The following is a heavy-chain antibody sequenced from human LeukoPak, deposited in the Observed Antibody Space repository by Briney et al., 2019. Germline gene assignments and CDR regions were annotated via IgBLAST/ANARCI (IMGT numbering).Heavy chain of an antibody. J-gene: IGHJ4*02. CDR3: ARSSVAGTLGFDY. CDR2: TYYSGST. V-gene: IGHV4-31*03. Sequence: KPSQTLSLTCTVSGGSISSGGYYWSWIRQHPGKGLEWIGYTYYSGSTYYNPSLKSRVTISVDTSKNQFSLKLSSVTAADAAAYYCARSSVAGTLGFDYWGQGTLVTVSS. CDR1: GGSISSGGYY. D-gene: IGHD6-19*01.